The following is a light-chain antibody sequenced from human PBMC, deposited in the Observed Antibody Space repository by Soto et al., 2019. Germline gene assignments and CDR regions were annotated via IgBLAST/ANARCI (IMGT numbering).Light chain of an antibody. Sequence: DIVMTQSPLSLPVTPGEPASISCRSSQSLLHSNGYNYLDWYLQKPGQSPQLLLYLGFNRASGVPDRFSGSGSGTDFTRKISRVEAEDVGVYYCMQALQTPRTFGPGTKVDIK. J-gene: IGKJ3*01. CDR2: LGF. V-gene: IGKV2-28*01. CDR3: MQALQTPRT. CDR1: QSLLHSNGYNY.